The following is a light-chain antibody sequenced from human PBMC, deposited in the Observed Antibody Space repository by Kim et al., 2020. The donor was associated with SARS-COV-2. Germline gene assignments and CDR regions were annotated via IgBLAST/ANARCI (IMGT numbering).Light chain of an antibody. CDR3: QQYDEWPLT. J-gene: IGKJ4*01. Sequence: SPGENVTLSCRASQSVSINLAWYQRNPGQAPRLLIYDVSSRAIGIPGRFSGSGSGTEFTLTISSMQSEDFAVYYCQQYDEWPLTFGGGTKVDIK. CDR2: DVS. CDR1: QSVSIN. V-gene: IGKV3-15*01.